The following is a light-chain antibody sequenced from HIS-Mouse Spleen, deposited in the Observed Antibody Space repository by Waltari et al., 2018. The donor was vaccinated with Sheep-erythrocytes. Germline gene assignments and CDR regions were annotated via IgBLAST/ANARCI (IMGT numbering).Light chain of an antibody. CDR1: SRDVGGYHS. V-gene: IGLV2-8*01. CDR2: EVS. J-gene: IGLJ3*02. CDR3: SSYAGSNNWV. Sequence: QSALTQPPSASGSPGQSVTISCTGTSRDVGGYHSVSGYQQHPGKAPKLMIYEVSKLPSGVPDRFSGSKSGNTASLTVSGLQAEDEADYYCSSYAGSNNWVFGGGTKLTVL.